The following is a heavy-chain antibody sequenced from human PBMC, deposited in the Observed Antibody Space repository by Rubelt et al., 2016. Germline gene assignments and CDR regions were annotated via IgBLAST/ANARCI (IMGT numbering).Heavy chain of an antibody. CDR1: TFSSYW. J-gene: IGHJ4*02. CDR3: ARDPPQQLVNPSQTDY. Sequence: TFSSYWMHWVRQAPGKGLVWVSRINSDGSSTSYADSVKGRFTISRDNAKNTLYLQMNSLRAEDTAVYYCARDPPQQLVNPSQTDYWGQGTLVTVSS. D-gene: IGHD6-13*01. CDR2: INSDGSST. V-gene: IGHV3-74*01.